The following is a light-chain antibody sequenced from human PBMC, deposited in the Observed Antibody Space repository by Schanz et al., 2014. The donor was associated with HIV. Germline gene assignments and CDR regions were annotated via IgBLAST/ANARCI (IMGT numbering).Light chain of an antibody. CDR1: SNDVGIYNL. J-gene: IGLJ2*01. Sequence: QSALTQPASVSGSPGQSITISCTGTSNDVGIYNLFSWYQQHPGKAPKLIIYDVSNRPSGVSNRFSGSKSGNTASLTISGLQAEDEADYYCSSYTSSSTVVFGGGTKLTVL. CDR2: DVS. CDR3: SSYTSSSTVV. V-gene: IGLV2-14*02.